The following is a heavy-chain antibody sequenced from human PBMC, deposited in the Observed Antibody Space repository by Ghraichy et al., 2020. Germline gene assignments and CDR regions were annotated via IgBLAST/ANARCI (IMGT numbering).Heavy chain of an antibody. CDR1: GGSISSYY. Sequence: SETLSLTCTVSGGSISSYYWSWIRQPPGKGLEWIGYIYYSGSTNYNPSLKSRVTISVDTSKNQFSLKLSSVTAADTAVYYCATVDTAMAAFDYWGQGTLATVSS. CDR3: ATVDTAMAAFDY. J-gene: IGHJ4*02. D-gene: IGHD5-18*01. V-gene: IGHV4-59*01. CDR2: IYYSGST.